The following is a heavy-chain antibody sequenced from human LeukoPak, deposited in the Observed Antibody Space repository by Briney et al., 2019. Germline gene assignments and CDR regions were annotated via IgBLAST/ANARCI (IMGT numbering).Heavy chain of an antibody. J-gene: IGHJ4*02. CDR1: GFTFSSYW. Sequence: GGSLRLSCAASGFTFSSYWMHWVRQAPGKGLEWVAFIRDDGGDKFYADSVKDRFTISRDSSKNTLYLQMNSLRAEDTALYYCAKGYSGYCTINNCYPPDDWGQGTLVTVSS. V-gene: IGHV3-30*02. D-gene: IGHD2-2*01. CDR3: AKGYSGYCTINNCYPPDD. CDR2: IRDDGGDK.